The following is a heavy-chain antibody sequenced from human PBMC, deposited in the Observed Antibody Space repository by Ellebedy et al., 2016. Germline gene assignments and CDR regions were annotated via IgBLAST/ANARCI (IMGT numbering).Heavy chain of an antibody. V-gene: IGHV3-30-3*01. Sequence: GGSLRLSXAASGFTFSSSAMHWVRQAPGKGLEWVAVISYDESNKYYADSVKGRFTISRDISKSTLYLQMNSLRPEDTGVYYCARDVGAGGVGYATHCDYWGQGTLVTVSS. CDR3: ARDVGAGGVGYATHCDY. CDR2: ISYDESNK. J-gene: IGHJ4*02. D-gene: IGHD5-12*01. CDR1: GFTFSSSA.